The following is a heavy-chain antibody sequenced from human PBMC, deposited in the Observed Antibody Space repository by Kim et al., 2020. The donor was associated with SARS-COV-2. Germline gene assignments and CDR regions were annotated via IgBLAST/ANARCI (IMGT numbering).Heavy chain of an antibody. CDR2: ISYDGTNK. J-gene: IGHJ6*01. Sequence: GGSLRLSCAASGFTFSSYAMHWVRQAPGKGLEWVAIISYDGTNKYHSDSVKGRFTSSRDNSKNTLYLQMTSLRTEDTAVYYCARSSYYYDTSTYEYYY. CDR1: GFTFSSYA. D-gene: IGHD3-22*01. V-gene: IGHV3-30-3*01. CDR3: ARSSYYYDTSTYEYYY.